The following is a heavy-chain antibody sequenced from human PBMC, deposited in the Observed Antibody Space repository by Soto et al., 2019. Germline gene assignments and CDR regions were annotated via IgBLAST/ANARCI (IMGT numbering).Heavy chain of an antibody. CDR2: ISYDGSNK. J-gene: IGHJ1*01. V-gene: IGHV3-30*18. D-gene: IGHD2-21*01. CDR1: GFTFSSYG. Sequence: GGSLRLSCAASGFTFSSYGMHWVRQAPGKGLEWVAVISYDGSNKYYADSVKGRFTISRDNSKNTLYLQMNSLRAEDTAVYYCAKDSKYCGGDCYWFQHWGQGTLVTVSS. CDR3: AKDSKYCGGDCYWFQH.